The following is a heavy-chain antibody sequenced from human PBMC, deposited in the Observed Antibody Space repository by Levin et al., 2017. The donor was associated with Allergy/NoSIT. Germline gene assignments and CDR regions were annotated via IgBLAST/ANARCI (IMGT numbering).Heavy chain of an antibody. V-gene: IGHV4-30-4*01. CDR2: IYYSGST. CDR1: GGSISSGDYY. Sequence: SETLSLTCTVPGGSISSGDYYWSWIRQPPGKGLEWIGYIYYSGSTYYNPSLKSRVTISVDTSKNQFSLKLSSVTAADTAVYYCARGASMVSGWFDPWGQGTLVTVSS. D-gene: IGHD2-21*01. J-gene: IGHJ5*02. CDR3: ARGASMVSGWFDP.